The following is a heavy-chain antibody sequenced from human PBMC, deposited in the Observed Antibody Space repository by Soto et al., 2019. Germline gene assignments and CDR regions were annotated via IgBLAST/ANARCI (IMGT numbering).Heavy chain of an antibody. CDR2: SNPGNGNT. CDR3: TRSWLERGFDP. Sequence: QVQFVQSGAEVKKPGASVKVSCKASGYTFSNYAIHWVRQAPGQRLDWMGWSNPGNGNTKYSPKFQGRVTLTRDTSATKAYMELSSLRSEDTAVDYCTRSWLERGFDPWGQGSLVAVSS. D-gene: IGHD3-22*01. J-gene: IGHJ5*02. CDR1: GYTFSNYA. V-gene: IGHV1-3*01.